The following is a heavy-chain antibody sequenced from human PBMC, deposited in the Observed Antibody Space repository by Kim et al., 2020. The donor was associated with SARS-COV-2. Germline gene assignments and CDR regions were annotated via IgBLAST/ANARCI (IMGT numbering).Heavy chain of an antibody. V-gene: IGHV3-23*01. CDR3: ANAIVLMVYAEIYYYYGMDV. D-gene: IGHD2-8*01. CDR2: ISGSGGST. J-gene: IGHJ6*02. Sequence: GGSLRLSCAASGFTFSSYAMSWVRQAPGKGLEWVSAISGSGGSTYYADSVKGRFTISRDNSKNTLYLQMNSLRAEDTAVYYCANAIVLMVYAEIYYYYGMDVWGQGTTVTVSS. CDR1: GFTFSSYA.